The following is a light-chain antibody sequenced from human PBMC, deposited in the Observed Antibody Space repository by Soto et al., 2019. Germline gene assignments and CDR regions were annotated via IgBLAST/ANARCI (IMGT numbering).Light chain of an antibody. CDR3: MQALQTPIT. CDR1: QSLLHSNGYNC. Sequence: VMTQSPLSRPVTLGQPSSVSCRSSQSLLHSNGYNCLDCYLQKPEQATELMIYMGSDRASGGADRFSCSGSGTDFTLKISRVEAEDVGVYNCMQALQTPITFGQGTRLEIK. J-gene: IGKJ5*01. CDR2: MGS. V-gene: IGKV2-28*01.